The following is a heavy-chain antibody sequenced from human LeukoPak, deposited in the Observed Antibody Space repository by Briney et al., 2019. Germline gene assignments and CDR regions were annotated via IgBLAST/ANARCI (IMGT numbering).Heavy chain of an antibody. CDR3: ARYDRDSSSFSWFDP. CDR1: GGSISSYY. J-gene: IGHJ5*02. Sequence: SETLSLTCTVSGGSISSYYWSWIRQPPGKGLEWIGYIYYSGSTNYNPSLKSRVTISVDTSKNQFSLKLSSVTAADTAVYYCARYDRDSSSFSWFDPWGQGTLVTVSS. D-gene: IGHD6-13*01. CDR2: IYYSGST. V-gene: IGHV4-59*08.